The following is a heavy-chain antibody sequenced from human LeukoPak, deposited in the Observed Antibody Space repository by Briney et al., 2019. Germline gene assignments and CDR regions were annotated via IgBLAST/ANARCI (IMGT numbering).Heavy chain of an antibody. D-gene: IGHD2-21*02. CDR1: GGSISRSKYN. Sequence: PSETLSLTCTVSGGSISRSKYNWGWIRQPPGKGLAWIGNIYYTGNTYYRPSLKSRVTVSVGTSENQFSLRLSSVNPADTAVYFCAAAESYCGGDCSTNWYFGLWGRGTLVTVSS. V-gene: IGHV4-39*01. J-gene: IGHJ2*01. CDR3: AAAESYCGGDCSTNWYFGL. CDR2: IYYTGNT.